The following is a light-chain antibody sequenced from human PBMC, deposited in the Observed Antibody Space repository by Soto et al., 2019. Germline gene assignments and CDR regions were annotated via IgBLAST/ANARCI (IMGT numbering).Light chain of an antibody. CDR3: AAWDDSLNGVV. CDR2: YDD. V-gene: IGLV1-36*01. CDR1: SSNIGNNA. Sequence: QPVLTQPPSVSEAPRQRVTISCSGSSSNIGNNAVNWYQQLPGKAPKLLIYYDDLLPSGVSDRFSGSKSGTSASLAISGLHSEDEADYYCAAWDDSLNGVVFGGGTKLTVL. J-gene: IGLJ2*01.